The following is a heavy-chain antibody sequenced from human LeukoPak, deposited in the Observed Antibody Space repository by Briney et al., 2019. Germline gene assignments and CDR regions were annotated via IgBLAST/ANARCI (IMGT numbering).Heavy chain of an antibody. Sequence: PSETLSLTCTVSGDSLTTTNFHWGWIRQAPGKGLEWIGSLYYGVNTYYKPSLKSRVTISVDTSLNQFSLILTSVTAADTGVYYCARLRVPLLASSYYMDVWGKGTTVTVSS. J-gene: IGHJ6*03. D-gene: IGHD2-15*01. CDR3: ARLRVPLLASSYYMDV. V-gene: IGHV4-39*01. CDR2: LYYGVNT. CDR1: GDSLTTTNFH.